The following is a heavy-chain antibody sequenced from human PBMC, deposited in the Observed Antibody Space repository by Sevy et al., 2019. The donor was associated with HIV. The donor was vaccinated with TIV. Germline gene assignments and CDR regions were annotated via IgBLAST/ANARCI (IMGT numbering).Heavy chain of an antibody. CDR2: IWYDGINK. J-gene: IGHJ6*02. CDR1: GFTFSSYG. D-gene: IGHD2-15*01. CDR3: ARAGDIVEVAAHYGMEV. V-gene: IGHV3-33*01. Sequence: GGSLRLSCAASGFTFSSYGMHWVRQAPGKGLEWVAVIWYDGINKYYGDSVKGRFTISRDNSKNTVYLQMTILRAEDTAVYYCARAGDIVEVAAHYGMEVWGQGTTVTVSS.